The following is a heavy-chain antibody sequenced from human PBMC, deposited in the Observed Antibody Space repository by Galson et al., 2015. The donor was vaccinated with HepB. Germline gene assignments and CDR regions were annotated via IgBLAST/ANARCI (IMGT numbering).Heavy chain of an antibody. V-gene: IGHV5-10-1*01. CDR1: GYSFTNYW. J-gene: IGHJ4*02. D-gene: IGHD2-2*01. CDR2: IDPSDSYT. CDR3: ARRDASNKFDY. Sequence: QSGAEVKKPGESLRISCKASGYSFTNYWITWVRQMPGKGLEWMGRIDPSDSYTNYSPSFQGHVIISADKSITTAYLQWSSLKASDTAIYYCARRDASNKFDYWGQGTLSPSPQ.